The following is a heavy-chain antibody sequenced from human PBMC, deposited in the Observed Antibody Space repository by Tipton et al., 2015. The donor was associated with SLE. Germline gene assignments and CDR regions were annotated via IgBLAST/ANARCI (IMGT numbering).Heavy chain of an antibody. CDR1: GGSIGSSSYY. CDR2: IYYSGST. CDR3: AGTKPWFDP. J-gene: IGHJ5*02. V-gene: IGHV4-39*07. Sequence: TLSLTCTVSGGSIGSSSYYWGWIRQPPGKGLEWIGSIYYSGSTHYNPSLKSRVTISVDTSKNQFSLKLSSVTAADTAVYYCAGTKPWFDPWGQGNPGHRLL.